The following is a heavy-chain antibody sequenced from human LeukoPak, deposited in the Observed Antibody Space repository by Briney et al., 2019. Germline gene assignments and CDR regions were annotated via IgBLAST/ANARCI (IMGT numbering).Heavy chain of an antibody. Sequence: GGSLRLSCAASGFTVSSNYMSWVRQAPGKGLEWVSAISGSGGSTYYADSVKGRFTISRDNSKNTLYLQMNSLRAEDTAVYYCAKGLSGYYYYGMDVWGQGTTVTVSS. CDR1: GFTVSSNY. J-gene: IGHJ6*02. V-gene: IGHV3-23*01. D-gene: IGHD3-10*01. CDR3: AKGLSGYYYYGMDV. CDR2: ISGSGGST.